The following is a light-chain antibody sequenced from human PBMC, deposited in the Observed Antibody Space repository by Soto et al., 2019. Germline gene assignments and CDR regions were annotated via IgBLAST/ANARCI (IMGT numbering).Light chain of an antibody. V-gene: IGLV1-47*02. CDR2: SND. CDR3: AAWDDSLSGGV. CDR1: SFNIGFNY. Sequence: QSVLTQPPSASGTPGQTVTISCSGSSFNIGFNYVHWYQQLPGMAPKLLIHSNDERPSGVPDRFSGSKSGTSASLAISGLRSEDEAEYYCAAWDDSLSGGVFGTGTKVTVL. J-gene: IGLJ1*01.